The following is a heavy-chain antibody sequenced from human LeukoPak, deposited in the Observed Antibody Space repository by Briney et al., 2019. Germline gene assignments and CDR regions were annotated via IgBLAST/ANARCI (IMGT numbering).Heavy chain of an antibody. CDR1: GFTFSSYA. J-gene: IGHJ4*02. V-gene: IGHV3-30-3*01. Sequence: GSLRLSCAASGFTFSSYAMHWVRQAPGKGLEWVAVISYDGSNKYYADSVKGRFTISRDNSKNTLYLQMSSLRAEDTAVYYCAKDPYGQQWLVRWGQGTLVTVSS. CDR3: AKDPYGQQWLVR. D-gene: IGHD6-19*01. CDR2: ISYDGSNK.